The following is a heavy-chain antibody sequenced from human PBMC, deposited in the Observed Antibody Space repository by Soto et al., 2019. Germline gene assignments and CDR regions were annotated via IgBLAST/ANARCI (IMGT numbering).Heavy chain of an antibody. CDR2: IYYSGST. CDR1: DGKIISRGVH. V-gene: IGHV4-39*02. Sequence: SELQCRSCSVVDGKIISRGVHFSRKLQPPGKGLEWIGSIYYSGSTSYNPSLKSRVTISVDTPKNQFSLKLTSVTAADSAVYYCGRANVGPTSFDYWGQGTLVPGSS. J-gene: IGHJ4*02. D-gene: IGHD1-26*01. CDR3: GRANVGPTSFDY.